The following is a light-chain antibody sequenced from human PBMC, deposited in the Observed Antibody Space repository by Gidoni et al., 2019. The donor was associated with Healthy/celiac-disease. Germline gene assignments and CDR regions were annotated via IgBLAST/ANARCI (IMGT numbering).Light chain of an antibody. CDR2: AAS. Sequence: DIHMIQSPSSLSASVGDRVTITCRASQSISSYLNWYQQKPGKAPKLLIYAASSLQSGVPERFSGSGSGTDFTLTISSLQPEDFATYYCQQSYSTPYTFGQGTKVEIK. V-gene: IGKV1-39*01. J-gene: IGKJ2*01. CDR3: QQSYSTPYT. CDR1: QSISSY.